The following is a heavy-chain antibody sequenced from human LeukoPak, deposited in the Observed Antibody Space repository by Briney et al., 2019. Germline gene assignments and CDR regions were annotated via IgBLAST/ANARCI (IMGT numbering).Heavy chain of an antibody. CDR3: AKDLLFHPYSSGWYYPPNYYYGMDV. Sequence: GGSLRLSCAASGFTFSSYAMSWVRQAPGKGLEWVSAISGSGGSTYYADSVKGRFTISRDNSKNTLYLQMNSLRAEDTAVYYCAKDLLFHPYSSGWYYPPNYYYGMDVWGQGTTVTVSS. CDR1: GFTFSSYA. J-gene: IGHJ6*02. D-gene: IGHD6-19*01. CDR2: ISGSGGST. V-gene: IGHV3-23*01.